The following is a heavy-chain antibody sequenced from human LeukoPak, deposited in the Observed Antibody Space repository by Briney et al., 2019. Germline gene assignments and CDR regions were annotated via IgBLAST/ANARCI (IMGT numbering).Heavy chain of an antibody. CDR1: GLIFSNYA. J-gene: IGHJ5*02. D-gene: IGHD2-21*02. CDR3: AKEAGDWPHNWFDP. CDR2: ISGSGANT. V-gene: IGHV3-23*01. Sequence: QPGGSLRLSCAASGLIFSNYAMTWVRQAPGKGPEWVSAISGSGANTYYADSVKGRFTISRDNSKNTLYLQMNSLRAEDTAFYYCAKEAGDWPHNWFDPWGQGTLVTVSS.